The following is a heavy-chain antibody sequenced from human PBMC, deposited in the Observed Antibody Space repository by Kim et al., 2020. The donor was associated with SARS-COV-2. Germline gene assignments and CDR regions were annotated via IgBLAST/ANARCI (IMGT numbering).Heavy chain of an antibody. J-gene: IGHJ6*02. Sequence: SVKGRFTISRDNAKNSLYLQMNSLRAEDTAVYYCASGSWWRKNYYYGMDVWGQGTTVTVSS. D-gene: IGHD2-2*03. V-gene: IGHV3-21*01. CDR3: ASGSWWRKNYYYGMDV.